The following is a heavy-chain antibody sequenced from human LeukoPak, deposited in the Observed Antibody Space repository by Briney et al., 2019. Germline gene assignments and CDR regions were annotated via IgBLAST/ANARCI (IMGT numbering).Heavy chain of an antibody. CDR3: ARERSSGWYFAFDI. V-gene: IGHV4-61*02. CDR2: IYTSGST. D-gene: IGHD6-19*01. J-gene: IGHJ3*02. CDR1: GGSISSGSHY. Sequence: SQTLSLTCTVSGGSISSGSHYWSWIRQPAGKGLEWIGRIYTSGSTNYNPSLKSRVTISVDTSKNQFSLKLSSVTAADTAVYYCARERSSGWYFAFDIWGQGTMVTVSS.